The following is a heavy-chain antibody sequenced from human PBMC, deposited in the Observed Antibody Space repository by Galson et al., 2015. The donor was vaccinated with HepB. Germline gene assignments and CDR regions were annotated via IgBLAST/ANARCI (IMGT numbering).Heavy chain of an antibody. J-gene: IGHJ6*02. Sequence: SLRLSCAASGFTFSSYAMHWVRQAPGKGLEWVAVISYDGSNKYYADSVKGRFTISRDNSKNTLYLQMNSLRAEDTAVYYCARDSTTVTYDYYYYSMDVWGQGTPVTVSS. V-gene: IGHV3-30-3*01. D-gene: IGHD4-17*01. CDR3: ARDSTTVTYDYYYYSMDV. CDR1: GFTFSSYA. CDR2: ISYDGSNK.